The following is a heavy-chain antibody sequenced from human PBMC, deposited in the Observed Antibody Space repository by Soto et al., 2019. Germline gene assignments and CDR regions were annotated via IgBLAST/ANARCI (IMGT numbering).Heavy chain of an antibody. CDR3: ARAVTTISTNTP. CDR2: ISTYNGNT. J-gene: IGHJ5*02. CDR1: GYTFTSYG. V-gene: IGHV1-18*01. Sequence: GASVKVSCKASGYTFTSYGISWVRQAPGQGLEWMGWISTYNGNTNYAQKLQGRVTMTRNTSISTAYMELSRLRSEDTAVYYCARAVTTISTNTPWGQGXPGTVYS. D-gene: IGHD4-4*01.